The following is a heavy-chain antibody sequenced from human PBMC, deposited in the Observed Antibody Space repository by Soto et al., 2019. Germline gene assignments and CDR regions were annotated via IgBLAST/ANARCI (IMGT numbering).Heavy chain of an antibody. Sequence: SETLSLTCTVSGGSISSYYWSWIRQPPGKGLEWIGYIYYSGSTNYNPSLKSRVTISVDTSKNQFSLKLSSVTAADTAVYYCARLYGDYVFTHDWFDPWGQGTLVTVSS. CDR2: IYYSGST. CDR3: ARLYGDYVFTHDWFDP. CDR1: GGSISSYY. D-gene: IGHD4-17*01. V-gene: IGHV4-59*08. J-gene: IGHJ5*02.